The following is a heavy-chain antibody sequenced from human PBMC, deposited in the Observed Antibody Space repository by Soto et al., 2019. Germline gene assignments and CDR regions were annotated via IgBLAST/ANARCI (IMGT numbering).Heavy chain of an antibody. Sequence: GGSLRLSCAASGFTFSNYVMGWVRQAPGKGLEWVSAITNSGRSTYYADSVKGRFTISRDNSKNTLSLQVNSLRAEDTAVYYYAKGSNWGVGYYFDYWGQGALVTVSS. CDR3: AKGSNWGVGYYFDY. CDR2: ITNSGRST. J-gene: IGHJ4*02. CDR1: GFTFSNYV. D-gene: IGHD7-27*01. V-gene: IGHV3-23*01.